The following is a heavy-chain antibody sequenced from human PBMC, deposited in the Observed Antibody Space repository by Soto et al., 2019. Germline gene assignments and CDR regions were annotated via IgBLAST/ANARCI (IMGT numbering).Heavy chain of an antibody. CDR2: IRGSGGPT. CDR1: GFTFSNYA. Sequence: EVQLLESGGDLVQPGGSLRLSCAASGFTFSNYAMSWVRQAPGKGLEWVSLIRGSGGPTNYADSVKGRFTVSRDNSKNMLFLQMTSLRAEDTAVYYCVKDFRGGYDWTHDWGQGTLVPSPQ. D-gene: IGHD5-12*01. J-gene: IGHJ4*02. V-gene: IGHV3-23*01. CDR3: VKDFRGGYDWTHD.